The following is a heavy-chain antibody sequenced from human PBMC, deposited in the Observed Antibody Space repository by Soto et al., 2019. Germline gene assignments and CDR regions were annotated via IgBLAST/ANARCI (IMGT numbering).Heavy chain of an antibody. CDR1: GFTFSSYD. CDR3: ARDRCHSGYRICLYGMDV. CDR2: IGTAGDT. D-gene: IGHD5-12*01. Sequence: PGGSLRLSCAASGFTFSSYDMHWVRQATGKGLEWVSAIGTAGDTYYPGSVKGRFTISRENAKNSLYLQMNSLRAEDTAVYYCARDRCHSGYRICLYGMDVWGQRTTVTVSS. J-gene: IGHJ6*02. V-gene: IGHV3-13*01.